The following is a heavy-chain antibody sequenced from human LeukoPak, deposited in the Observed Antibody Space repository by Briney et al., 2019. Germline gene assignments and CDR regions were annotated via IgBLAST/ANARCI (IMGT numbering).Heavy chain of an antibody. V-gene: IGHV3-23*01. CDR1: GFTFSNSD. CDR3: AKAHCGTASCSRADY. D-gene: IGHD2-2*01. J-gene: IGHJ4*02. CDR2: IGGSGGNT. Sequence: GGSLRLSCAASGFTFSNSDMSWVRQAPGKGLEWVSAIGGSGGNTFYADSVKGRFAISRDHSRDTLYLQMNSLRAEDTAVYYCAKAHCGTASCSRADYWGQGTLVTVSS.